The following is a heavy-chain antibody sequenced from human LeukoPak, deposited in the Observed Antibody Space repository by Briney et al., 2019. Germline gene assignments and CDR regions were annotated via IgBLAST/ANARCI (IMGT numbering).Heavy chain of an antibody. CDR2: INPSGGST. CDR1: GYTLTGYY. V-gene: IGHV1-46*03. D-gene: IGHD1-26*01. J-gene: IGHJ4*02. Sequence: GASVKVSCKASGYTLTGYYMHWVRQAPGQGLEWMGIINPSGGSTSYAQKFQGRVTMTRDTSTSTVYMELSSLRSEDTAVYYCASGSYAYYFDYWGQGTLVTVSS. CDR3: ASGSYAYYFDY.